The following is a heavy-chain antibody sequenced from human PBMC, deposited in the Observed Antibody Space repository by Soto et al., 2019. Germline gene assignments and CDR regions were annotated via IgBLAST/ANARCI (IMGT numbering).Heavy chain of an antibody. CDR1: GGTFIKSA. Sequence: QLVQSGAEMKRPGSSVKVSCKASGGTFIKSAFSWVRQVPGQGLEWMGGIITMFVTSNFAQKFEDRVTVIADELTTNVFMELSSLTIEDTAVYFCARDVVDDGADTSRWNGVDVWGQGTVVNVSS. CDR2: IITMFVTS. CDR3: ARDVVDDGADTSRWNGVDV. J-gene: IGHJ3*01. D-gene: IGHD4-17*01. V-gene: IGHV1-69*01.